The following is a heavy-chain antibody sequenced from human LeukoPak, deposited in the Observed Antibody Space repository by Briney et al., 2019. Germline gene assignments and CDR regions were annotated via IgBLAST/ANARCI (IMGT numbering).Heavy chain of an antibody. CDR3: AREVRYSYGPYYYYYYMDV. D-gene: IGHD5-18*01. V-gene: IGHV4-59*01. CDR1: GGSISSYY. CDR2: IYYSGSH. J-gene: IGHJ6*03. Sequence: PSETLSLTCTVSGGSISSYYWSCIRQPPGKGLEWIGYIYYSGSHNYNPSLKSRVTISGDTSKNQFSLKLSSVTAADTAVYYCAREVRYSYGPYYYYYYMDVWGKGTTVTVSS.